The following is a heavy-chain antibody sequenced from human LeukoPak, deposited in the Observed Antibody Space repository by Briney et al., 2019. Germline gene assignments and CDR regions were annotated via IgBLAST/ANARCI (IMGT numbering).Heavy chain of an antibody. D-gene: IGHD2-8*01. Sequence: PSQTLSLTCTVSGGSIRSDNYYWSWIRQAAGKGPEWIGRVYSSGSTNYNPSLKSRVTISIDTSKNQFSLKLSSVTAADTAVYYCARDPGDCTNGACYVFDYWGQGTLVTVSS. J-gene: IGHJ4*02. CDR1: GGSIRSDNYY. CDR2: VYSSGST. CDR3: ARDPGDCTNGACYVFDY. V-gene: IGHV4-61*02.